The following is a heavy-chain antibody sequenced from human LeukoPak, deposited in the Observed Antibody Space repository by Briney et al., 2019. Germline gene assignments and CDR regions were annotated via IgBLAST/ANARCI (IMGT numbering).Heavy chain of an antibody. D-gene: IGHD6-13*01. CDR3: ARYLAAAGNPSHYYYYYYMDV. Sequence: PSETLSLTCTVSGGSISSGSYYWSWIRQPAGKGLEWIGRIYTSGSTNYNPSLKSRVTISVDTSKNQFSLKLSSVTAADTAMYYCARYLAAAGNPSHYYYYYYMDVWGKGTTVTISS. J-gene: IGHJ6*03. V-gene: IGHV4-61*02. CDR1: GGSISSGSYY. CDR2: IYTSGST.